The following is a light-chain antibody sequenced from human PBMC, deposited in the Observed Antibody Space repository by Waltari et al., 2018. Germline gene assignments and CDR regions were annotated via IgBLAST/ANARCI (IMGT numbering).Light chain of an antibody. V-gene: IGKV3-11*01. Sequence: EIVLTQSPATLSLSPGDRATLSCRASQSISGYLAWYQQRPGQAPRLLIYDASHRAAGIPARFSVSGSETDFTLTISNLEPEDFAVYYCQQRSSWPPNYTFGQGTKLEFK. J-gene: IGKJ2*01. CDR3: QQRSSWPPNYT. CDR2: DAS. CDR1: QSISGY.